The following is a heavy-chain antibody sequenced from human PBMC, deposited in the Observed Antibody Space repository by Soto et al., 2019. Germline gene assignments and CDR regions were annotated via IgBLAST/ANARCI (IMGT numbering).Heavy chain of an antibody. J-gene: IGHJ4*02. CDR3: AREGSGIATGNMYGY. V-gene: IGHV3-30*03. CDR1: GFTFSSYG. D-gene: IGHD3-10*01. Sequence: GGSLRLSCAASGFTFSSYGMHWVRQAPGKGLEWVAVISYDGSNKYYADSVKGRFTISRDNSKNSVDLQMNSLRAEDTAVYSCAREGSGIATGNMYGYWGQGTQVTVSS. CDR2: ISYDGSNK.